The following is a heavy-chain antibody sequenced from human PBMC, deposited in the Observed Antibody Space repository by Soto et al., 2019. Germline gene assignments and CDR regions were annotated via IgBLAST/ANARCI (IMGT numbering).Heavy chain of an antibody. D-gene: IGHD2-2*01. CDR1: GFTFSSYA. CDR3: AKTRSSTSSKTFDY. J-gene: IGHJ4*02. CDR2: ISGSGGST. Sequence: GGSLRLSCAASGFTFSSYAMSWVRQAPGKGLEWVSTISGSGGSTYYADSVKGRFTISRDNSKNTPYLQMNSLRAEDTAVYYCAKTRSSTSSKTFDYWGQGTLVTVSS. V-gene: IGHV3-23*01.